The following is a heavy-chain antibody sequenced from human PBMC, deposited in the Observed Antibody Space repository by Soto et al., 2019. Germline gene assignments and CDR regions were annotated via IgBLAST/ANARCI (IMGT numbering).Heavy chain of an antibody. J-gene: IGHJ4*02. CDR3: ARGVGASYYFDY. D-gene: IGHD1-26*01. V-gene: IGHV1-18*01. CDR2: ISAYNGNT. CDR1: GYTFTSYG. Sequence: QVQLVQSGAEVKKPGASVKVSCKASGYTFTSYGISWVRQAPGQGLEWMGWISAYNGNTNYAQMLQGRVTMTTDTSKGKGYKEVRGLKSEDTGGDYCARGVGASYYFDYWGQGTLVTVSS.